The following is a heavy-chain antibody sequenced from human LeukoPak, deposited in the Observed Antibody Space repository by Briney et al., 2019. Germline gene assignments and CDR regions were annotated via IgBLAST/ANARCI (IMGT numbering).Heavy chain of an antibody. D-gene: IGHD3-3*01. Sequence: GGSLRLSCAASGFTFSSYWMHWVRQAPGKGLVWVSRINSDGSGTSYADSVKGRFTISRDNAKNTLYLQMNSLRAEDTAVYYCAREVLLYDFWSGYFFDYWGQGTLVTVSS. CDR2: INSDGSGT. CDR1: GFTFSSYW. V-gene: IGHV3-74*01. CDR3: AREVLLYDFWSGYFFDY. J-gene: IGHJ4*02.